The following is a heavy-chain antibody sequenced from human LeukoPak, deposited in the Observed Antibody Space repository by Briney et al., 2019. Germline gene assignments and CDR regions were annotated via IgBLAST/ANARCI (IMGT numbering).Heavy chain of an antibody. CDR3: ARRRRDGYNFYFDF. D-gene: IGHD5-24*01. V-gene: IGHV4-31*03. Sequence: PSETLSLTCNVSGVSITTGSYYWTWIRQHPGKGLEWIGFIYYSGRTDYSPSLESRAAISLDTSKNQFSLKLNSVTAADTAVYYCARRRRDGYNFYFDFWGQGSLVAVSS. CDR2: IYYSGRT. J-gene: IGHJ4*02. CDR1: GVSITTGSYY.